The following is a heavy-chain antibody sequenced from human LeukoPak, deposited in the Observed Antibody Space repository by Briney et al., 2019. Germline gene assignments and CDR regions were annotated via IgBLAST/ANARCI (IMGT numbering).Heavy chain of an antibody. CDR3: ARDGGYGGYDDY. Sequence: SETLSLTCTVSGYPISSGYYWGWIRQPPGKGLEWIGSIYHSGTTYYNPSLKSRVTISVDTSKNQFSLKLSSVTAADTAVYYCARDGGYGGYDDYWGQGTLVTVSS. CDR1: GYPISSGYY. CDR2: IYHSGTT. J-gene: IGHJ4*02. V-gene: IGHV4-38-2*02. D-gene: IGHD5-12*01.